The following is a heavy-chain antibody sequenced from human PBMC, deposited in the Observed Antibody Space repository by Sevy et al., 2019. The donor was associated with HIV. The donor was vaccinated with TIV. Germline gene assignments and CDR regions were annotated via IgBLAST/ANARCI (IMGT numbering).Heavy chain of an antibody. Sequence: GGSLRLSCAASGFTLNSYWMSWVRQAPGKGLEWVANIKQDGGVKYYVDSVKGRFTMSRDNARNLVYLQMSSLTAEDTALYYCVGAIAADASFWGQGTLVTVSS. J-gene: IGHJ4*02. D-gene: IGHD6-13*01. CDR1: GFTLNSYW. CDR3: VGAIAADASF. CDR2: IKQDGGVK. V-gene: IGHV3-7*01.